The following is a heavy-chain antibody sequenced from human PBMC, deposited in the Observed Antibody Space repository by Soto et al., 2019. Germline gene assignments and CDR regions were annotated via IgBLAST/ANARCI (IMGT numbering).Heavy chain of an antibody. J-gene: IGHJ4*02. D-gene: IGHD3-22*01. CDR2: ISASGGST. CDR3: AKDWGTDSSGFCDY. CDR1: GFTFDDYA. V-gene: IGHV3-23*04. Sequence: EVQLVESGGGLVQPGRSLRLSCAASGFTFDDYAMHWVRQAPGKGLEWVSSISASGGSTYFAASVKGRFTISRDNSKNTLYLQMNGLRADDTAIYYCAKDWGTDSSGFCDYWGQGTLVTVSS.